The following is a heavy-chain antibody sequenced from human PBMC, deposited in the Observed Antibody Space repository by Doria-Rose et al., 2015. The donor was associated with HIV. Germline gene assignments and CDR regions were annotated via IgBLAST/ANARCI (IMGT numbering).Heavy chain of an antibody. CDR1: GVSLSSPGMG. J-gene: IGHJ4*02. Sequence: QITLKESGPVLVKPTETLTLTCTVSGVSLSSPGMGVSWIRQPPGKALEWLAHIFSDDDRSYKTSLKTRLTISRGTSKGQVALTMTDMDPVDTATYYCARIKSGRWYHKYYFDFWGQGPLVIVSA. CDR2: IFSDDDR. D-gene: IGHD6-13*01. V-gene: IGHV2-26*01. CDR3: ARIKSGRWYHKYYFDF.